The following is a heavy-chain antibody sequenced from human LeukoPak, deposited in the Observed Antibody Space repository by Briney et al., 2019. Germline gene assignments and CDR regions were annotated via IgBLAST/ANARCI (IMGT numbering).Heavy chain of an antibody. CDR1: GFTFSSAW. J-gene: IGHJ1*01. D-gene: IGHD6-19*01. CDR3: ARPYSSGWYGYFQH. CDR2: IYYSGST. Sequence: GSLRLSCAASGFTFSSAWMSWVRQAPGKGLEWIGSIYYSGSTYYNPSLKSRVTISVDTSKNQFSLKLSSVTAADTAVYYCARPYSSGWYGYFQHWGQGTLVTVSS. V-gene: IGHV4-39*01.